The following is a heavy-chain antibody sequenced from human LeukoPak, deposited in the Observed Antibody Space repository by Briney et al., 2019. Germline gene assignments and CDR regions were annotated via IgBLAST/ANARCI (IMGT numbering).Heavy chain of an antibody. J-gene: IGHJ4*02. D-gene: IGHD1-26*01. CDR3: ARVKVGATFDY. CDR1: GGSISSGGYY. CDR2: IYHSGST. Sequence: SQTLSLTCTVSGGSISSGGYYWSWIRQPPGKGLEWIGYIYHSGSTYYNPSLKSRVTISVDRSKNQFSLKLSSVTAADTAVYYCARVKVGATFDYWGQGTLVTVSS. V-gene: IGHV4-30-2*01.